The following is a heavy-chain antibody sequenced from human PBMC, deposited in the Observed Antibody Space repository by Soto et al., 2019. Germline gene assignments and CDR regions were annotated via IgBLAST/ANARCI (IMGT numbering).Heavy chain of an antibody. CDR1: GDTFSFYT. CDR2: VNPIVSMS. V-gene: IGHV1-69*02. Sequence: QVQLVQSGAEVRKPGSSVKVSCKASGDTFSFYTINWVRQAPGLGLEWMGRVNPIVSMSNYAQKFQGRVTITADKSTNTAYMQLSSLRSEDTAIYYCAASYDSGYRAFAYWGQGALVTVSS. CDR3: AASYDSGYRAFAY. D-gene: IGHD3-10*01. J-gene: IGHJ4*02.